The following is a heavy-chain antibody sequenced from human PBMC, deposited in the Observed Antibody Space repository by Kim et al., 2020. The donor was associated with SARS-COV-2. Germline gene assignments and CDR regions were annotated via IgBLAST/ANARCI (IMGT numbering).Heavy chain of an antibody. Sequence: GGSLRLSCAASGFTFSNAWMSWVRQAPGEGLEWVGRIKSKTDGGTTDYAAPVKGRFTISRDDSKNTLYLQMNSLKTEDTAVYYCVGSFYQLLYLGYYYYYMDVWGKGTTVTVSS. V-gene: IGHV3-15*01. CDR2: IKSKTDGGTT. D-gene: IGHD2-2*02. CDR3: VGSFYQLLYLGYYYYYMDV. CDR1: GFTFSNAW. J-gene: IGHJ6*03.